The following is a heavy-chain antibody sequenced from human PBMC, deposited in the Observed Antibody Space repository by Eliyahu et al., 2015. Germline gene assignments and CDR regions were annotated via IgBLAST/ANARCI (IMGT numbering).Heavy chain of an antibody. CDR1: GFTFSSYW. Sequence: EVQLVESGGGLVQPGGSLRLSCAASGFTFSSYWXXWXRQAPGKGLVWVSRINSDGSTTSCADSVKGRFTISRDNAKNTLYLQMNSLRADDTAVYYCARDTGVAALDVWGKGTTVTVSS. V-gene: IGHV3-74*01. D-gene: IGHD6-6*01. J-gene: IGHJ6*04. CDR2: INSDGSTT. CDR3: ARDTGVAALDV.